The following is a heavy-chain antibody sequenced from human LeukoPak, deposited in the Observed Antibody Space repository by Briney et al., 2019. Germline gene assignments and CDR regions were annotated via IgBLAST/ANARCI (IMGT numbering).Heavy chain of an antibody. Sequence: GGSLRLSCAASGFTFSSYGMHWVRQAPGKGLEWVAVIWYDGSNKYYADSVKGRFTIYRDNSKNTLYLQMNSPRAEDTAVYYCARGQWADHPAAGTTFDPWGQGTLVTVSS. CDR1: GFTFSSYG. CDR2: IWYDGSNK. D-gene: IGHD6-13*01. CDR3: ARGQWADHPAAGTTFDP. V-gene: IGHV3-33*01. J-gene: IGHJ5*02.